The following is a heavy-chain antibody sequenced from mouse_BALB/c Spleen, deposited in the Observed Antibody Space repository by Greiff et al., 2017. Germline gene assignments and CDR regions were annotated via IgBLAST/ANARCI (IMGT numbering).Heavy chain of an antibody. CDR1: GYTFTSYW. CDR3: ARKDYGPVGFAY. J-gene: IGHJ3*01. D-gene: IGHD1-1*02. CDR2: INPSTGYT. V-gene: IGHV1-7*01. Sequence: QVRLKESGAELAKPGASVKMSCKASGYTFTSYWMHWVKQRPGQGLEWIGYINPSTGYTEYNQKFKDKATLTADKSSSTAYMQLSSLTSEDSAVYYCARKDYGPVGFAYWGQGTLVTVSA.